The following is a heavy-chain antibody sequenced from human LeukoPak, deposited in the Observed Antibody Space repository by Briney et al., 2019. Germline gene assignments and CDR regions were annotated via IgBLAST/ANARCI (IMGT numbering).Heavy chain of an antibody. CDR2: INSDGSTT. CDR1: GFTFNAYT. Sequence: GGSLRLSCAASGFTFNAYTMERVRQAPGKGLVWVSRINSDGSTTDYADSAKGRFTISRDNAKNTLYLQMNSLRAEDTAVYYCARPPGILTGKNWFDPWGQGTLVIVSS. J-gene: IGHJ5*02. V-gene: IGHV3-74*01. D-gene: IGHD3-9*01. CDR3: ARPPGILTGKNWFDP.